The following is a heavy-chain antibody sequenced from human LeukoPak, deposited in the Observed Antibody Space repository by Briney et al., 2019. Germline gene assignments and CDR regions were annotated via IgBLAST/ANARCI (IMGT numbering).Heavy chain of an antibody. Sequence: KVGESLKISCKGSGYSFTSYWIGWVRQMPGKGLEWMGIIYPGDSDTRYSPSFQGQVTISADKSISTAYLQWSSLKASHTAMYYRSIPQRDLQYDSSAQYYPEGSWGQGTLVTVSS. CDR3: SIPQRDLQYDSSAQYYPEGS. V-gene: IGHV5-51*01. CDR2: IYPGDSDT. CDR1: GYSFTSYW. J-gene: IGHJ5*02. D-gene: IGHD3-22*01.